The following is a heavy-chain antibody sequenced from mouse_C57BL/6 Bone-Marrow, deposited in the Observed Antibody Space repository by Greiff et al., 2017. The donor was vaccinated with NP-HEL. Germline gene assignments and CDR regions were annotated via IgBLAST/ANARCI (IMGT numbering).Heavy chain of an antibody. Sequence: EVKLVESEGGLVQPGSSMKLSCTASGFTFSDYYMAWVRQVPEKGLEWVANINYDGSSTYYLDSLKSRFIISRDNAKNILYLQMSSLKSEDTATYYCAREGCITTVVEPHWYFDVWGTGTTVTVSS. D-gene: IGHD1-1*01. CDR3: AREGCITTVVEPHWYFDV. CDR1: GFTFSDYY. V-gene: IGHV5-16*01. J-gene: IGHJ1*03. CDR2: INYDGSST.